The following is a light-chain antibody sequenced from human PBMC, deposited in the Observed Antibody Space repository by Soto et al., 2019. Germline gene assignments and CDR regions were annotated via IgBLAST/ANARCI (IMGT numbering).Light chain of an antibody. CDR3: QQSGSSFYT. V-gene: IGKV3-20*01. J-gene: IGKJ2*01. Sequence: EIVLTQSPGTLSLSPGERATLSCRASQSVSSAYLAWYQQIPGQAPRLLIYGASSRATGIPDRFSGSGSGKDFTLTISGLEPEDFAVYYYQQSGSSFYTFGQGTKLEIK. CDR2: GAS. CDR1: QSVSSAY.